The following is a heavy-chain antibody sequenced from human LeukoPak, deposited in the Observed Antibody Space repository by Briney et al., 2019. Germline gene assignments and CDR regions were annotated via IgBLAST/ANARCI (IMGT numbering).Heavy chain of an antibody. V-gene: IGHV1-8*03. CDR2: MNPNSGNT. Sequence: GSVTVSCKASGYTFTSYDMNWVRQAPGQGVEGMGWMNPNSGNTDYAQTFQGRVTITRNTSISTAYIDLSSLRSEDTAVYYCARAYYYDSSGYYPGSYFYYYYYMDVWGKGTTVTVSS. CDR1: GYTFTSYD. CDR3: ARAYYYDSSGYYPGSYFYYYYYMDV. D-gene: IGHD3-22*01. J-gene: IGHJ6*03.